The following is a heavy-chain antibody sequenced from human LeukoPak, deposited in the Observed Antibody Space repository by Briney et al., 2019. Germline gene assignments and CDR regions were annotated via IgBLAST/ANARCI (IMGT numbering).Heavy chain of an antibody. D-gene: IGHD3-22*01. V-gene: IGHV4-59*05. Sequence: SETLSLTCTVSGGSISSYYWSWIRQPPGKGLEWIGSIYYSRSTYYNPSLKSRVTISVDTSTNQFSLKLSSVTAADTAVYYCARAPPTYYYDSSGYYPFDYWGQGTLVTVSS. J-gene: IGHJ4*02. CDR2: IYYSRST. CDR3: ARAPPTYYYDSSGYYPFDY. CDR1: GGSISSYY.